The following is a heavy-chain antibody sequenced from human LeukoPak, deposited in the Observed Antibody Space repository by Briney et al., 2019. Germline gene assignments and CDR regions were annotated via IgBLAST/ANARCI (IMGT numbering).Heavy chain of an antibody. CDR3: AKDLPDYGDYEVGY. CDR1: GFTFSSYS. Sequence: GGSLRLSCAASGFTFSSYSMNWVRQAPGKGLEWVSTISGSGGSRHYADFVKGRFTISRDNFKNTVSLQMTSLRAEDTAVYYCAKDLPDYGDYEVGYWGQGTLVTVSS. V-gene: IGHV3-23*01. D-gene: IGHD4-17*01. J-gene: IGHJ4*02. CDR2: ISGSGGSR.